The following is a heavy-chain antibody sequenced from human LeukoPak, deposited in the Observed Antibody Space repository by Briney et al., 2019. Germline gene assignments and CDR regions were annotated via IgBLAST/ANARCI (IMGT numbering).Heavy chain of an antibody. CDR3: ARGGGYSSSWRRYYFDY. D-gene: IGHD6-13*01. CDR1: GFTFSSYG. V-gene: IGHV3-33*01. Sequence: GGSLRLSCAASGFTFSSYGMHWVRQAPGKGLEWVAVIWYDGSNKYYADSVRGRFTISRDNSKNTLYLQMNSLRAEDTAVYYCARGGGYSSSWRRYYFDYWGQGTLVTVSS. J-gene: IGHJ4*02. CDR2: IWYDGSNK.